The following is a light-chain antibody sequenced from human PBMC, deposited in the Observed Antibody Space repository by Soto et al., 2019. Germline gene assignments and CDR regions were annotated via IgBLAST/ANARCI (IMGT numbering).Light chain of an antibody. Sequence: DIQMTQSPSSLSASLGDRVTITCRASPSISNFLNWVQHKPGNAPKVLISAASTLQSGVPPRFSGSESGTDFTLTISSLQPEDSASYYCQQYYNSVLTFGGGTKVEIK. CDR1: PSISNF. CDR2: AAS. V-gene: IGKV1-39*01. J-gene: IGKJ4*01. CDR3: QQYYNSVLT.